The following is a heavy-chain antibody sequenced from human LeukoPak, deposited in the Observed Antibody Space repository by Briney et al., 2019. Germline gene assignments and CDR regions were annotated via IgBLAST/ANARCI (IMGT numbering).Heavy chain of an antibody. CDR2: IYYSGST. V-gene: IGHV4-59*12. Sequence: SETLSLTCTVSGGSISSYYWSWIRQPPGKGLEWIGYIYYSGSTNYNPSLKSRVTISVDTSKNQFSLKLSSVTAADTAVYYCARDAPTHYDYLFDYWGQGTLVTVSS. D-gene: IGHD5-12*01. CDR3: ARDAPTHYDYLFDY. J-gene: IGHJ4*02. CDR1: GGSISSYY.